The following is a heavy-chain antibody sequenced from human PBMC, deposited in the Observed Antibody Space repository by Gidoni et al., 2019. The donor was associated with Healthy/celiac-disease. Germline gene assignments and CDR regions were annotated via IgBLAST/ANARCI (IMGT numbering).Heavy chain of an antibody. CDR1: VCSFSRYY. D-gene: IGHD3-22*01. Sequence: QVHLQESGPGLVKPSETLSLTCTVSVCSFSRYYWSWIRQPAGKGLEWIGRIYTSGSTNYNPSHKSRVTMSVDTSKKQFSLKLSSVTAADTAVYYCAREPLSYSYYYDSSGFDYWGQGTLVTVSS. CDR3: AREPLSYSYYYDSSGFDY. J-gene: IGHJ4*02. CDR2: IYTSGST. V-gene: IGHV4-4*07.